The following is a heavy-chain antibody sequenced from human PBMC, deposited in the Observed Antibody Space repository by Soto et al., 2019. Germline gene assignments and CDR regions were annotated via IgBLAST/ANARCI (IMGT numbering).Heavy chain of an antibody. Sequence: ASVKVSCKASGGTFSSYAISWVRQAPGQGLEWMGWIRAYNGNTNYAQKLQGRVTMTTDTSTSTAYMELRSLRSDDTAVYYCATCRGYHGDDQYYYFDMGVWGQGTTVTVSS. J-gene: IGHJ6*02. CDR1: GGTFSSYA. D-gene: IGHD5-12*01. CDR3: ATCRGYHGDDQYYYFDMGV. V-gene: IGHV1-18*01. CDR2: IRAYNGNT.